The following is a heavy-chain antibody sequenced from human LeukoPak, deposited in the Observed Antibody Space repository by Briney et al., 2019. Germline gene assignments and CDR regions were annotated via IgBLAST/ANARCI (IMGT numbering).Heavy chain of an antibody. D-gene: IGHD5-12*01. J-gene: IGHJ4*02. CDR3: SRGSALNRAYSGYDPPFHY. Sequence: ASVKVSCKPSGYTFSDYYMHWVRQAPGQGLEWMGWINPNSGATGYAQKFLGRVTMTRDTSISTADMELNSLRSDDTAMYYCSRGSALNRAYSGYDPPFHYWGQGTLVAVSS. V-gene: IGHV1-2*02. CDR2: INPNSGAT. CDR1: GYTFSDYY.